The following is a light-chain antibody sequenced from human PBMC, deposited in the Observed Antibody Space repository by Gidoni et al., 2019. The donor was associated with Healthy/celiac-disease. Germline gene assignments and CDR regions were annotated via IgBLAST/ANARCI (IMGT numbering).Light chain of an antibody. Sequence: DTQMTPSPSPLPASVGDRVTITCRASQSIGRCLAWYQQKPGTAPNLLIYKASNLESGVPLRFSGSGSGTEFTLTVNSLQPDDFATYYCQQCNSYPLTFXEXTKVEIK. J-gene: IGKJ4*01. V-gene: IGKV1-5*03. CDR3: QQCNSYPLT. CDR2: KAS. CDR1: QSIGRC.